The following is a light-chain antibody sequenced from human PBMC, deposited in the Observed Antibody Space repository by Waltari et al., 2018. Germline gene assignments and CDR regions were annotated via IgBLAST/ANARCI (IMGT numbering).Light chain of an antibody. V-gene: IGLV3-25*03. Sequence: SYELTQPPSVSVSPGQTARISCSGDALPKHYAYWYQQKSGQAPVLLIYKDTERPSGIPERFSGSSSGTTVTLTISGVLAEDEADYYCQSADSSGTYVVFGGGTMLTVL. CDR3: QSADSSGTYVV. J-gene: IGLJ2*01. CDR1: ALPKHY. CDR2: KDT.